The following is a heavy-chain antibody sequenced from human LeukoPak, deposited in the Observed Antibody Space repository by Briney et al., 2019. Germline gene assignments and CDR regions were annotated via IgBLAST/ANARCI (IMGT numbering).Heavy chain of an antibody. CDR2: ISGSGGST. Sequence: GGSLRLSCAASGFTFSSYAMSWVRQAPGKGLEWVSAISGSGGSTYYADSVKGRFTISRDNSKNTLYLQMNSLRVEDTAVYYCAIVDTAMVTGLGYWGQGTLVTVSS. D-gene: IGHD5-18*01. J-gene: IGHJ4*02. V-gene: IGHV3-23*01. CDR3: AIVDTAMVTGLGY. CDR1: GFTFSSYA.